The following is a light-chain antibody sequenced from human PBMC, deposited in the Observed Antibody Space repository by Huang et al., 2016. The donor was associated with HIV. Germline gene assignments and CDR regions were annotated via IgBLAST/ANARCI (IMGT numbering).Light chain of an antibody. CDR3: QQFGSSPPYS. Sequence: EIVLTQSPDTLSLSPGERATVSCSASQLVTRNYLARYQQTHGQPPKPLIYGASTRATGIPDRFSGSGSGTNFTRTISRLAPEDFAVYYCQQFGSSPPYSFGQGTKLEIK. V-gene: IGKV3-20*01. CDR2: GAS. CDR1: QLVTRNY. J-gene: IGKJ2*03.